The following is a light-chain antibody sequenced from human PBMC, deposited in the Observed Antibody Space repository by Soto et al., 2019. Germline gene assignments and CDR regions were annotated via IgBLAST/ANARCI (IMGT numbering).Light chain of an antibody. CDR3: QQYSTSVRT. V-gene: IGKV3-20*01. Sequence: EIVLTQSPGTLSWSLGERATLCCWASQAVTSNYLAWYQQKPGQAPSLVIYGAYSRAAGVPDRFSGRGSGTDFTLTISRLEPEDFAVYYCQQYSTSVRTFGQGTKVEV. CDR2: GAY. J-gene: IGKJ1*01. CDR1: QAVTSNY.